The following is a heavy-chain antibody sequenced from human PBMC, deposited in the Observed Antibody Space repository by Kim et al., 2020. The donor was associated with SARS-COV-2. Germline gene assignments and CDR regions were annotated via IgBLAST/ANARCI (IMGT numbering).Heavy chain of an antibody. D-gene: IGHD3-10*01. CDR2: FYDSGTA. J-gene: IGHJ4*02. Sequence: SETLSLTCTVSGASINTADSYWAWIRQAPGKGLEWIGSFYDSGTAYYNPSLKIRVSISVDTSKNQFSLNMRSATAADTALYYCARHALRSLWFRALGDFDSCGQGSLVAVSS. CDR1: GASINTADSY. CDR3: ARHALRSLWFRALGDFDS. V-gene: IGHV4-39*01.